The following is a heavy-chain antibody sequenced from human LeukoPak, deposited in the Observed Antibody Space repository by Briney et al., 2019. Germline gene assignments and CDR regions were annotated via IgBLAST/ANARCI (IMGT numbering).Heavy chain of an antibody. J-gene: IGHJ6*04. CDR1: GYTCTSYG. CDR3: ARVGRLTMIVPDV. CDR2: VSAYNGNT. V-gene: IGHV1-18*01. D-gene: IGHD3-22*01. Sequence: ASVKVSCKASGYTCTSYGISWVRQAPGQGLEWMGWVSAYNGNTNYAQKLQGRVTMTTDTYTSTAYMELRSLRSDDTAVYYCARVGRLTMIVPDVWGKGTTVTVSS.